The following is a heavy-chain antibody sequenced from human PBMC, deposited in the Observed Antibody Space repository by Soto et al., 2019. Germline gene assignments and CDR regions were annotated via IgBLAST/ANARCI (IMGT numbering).Heavy chain of an antibody. CDR3: ARVGWLRDPKGYYFDY. Sequence: QVQLQESGPGLVKPSQTLSLTCTVSGGSISSGGYYWSWIRQHPGKGLEWIGYIYYSVSTYYNPSLKSRVTIAVDTSKNQFSLKLSSVTAADTAVYYCARVGWLRDPKGYYFDYRGQGTLVTVSS. CDR1: GGSISSGGYY. V-gene: IGHV4-31*03. J-gene: IGHJ4*02. CDR2: IYYSVST. D-gene: IGHD3-22*01.